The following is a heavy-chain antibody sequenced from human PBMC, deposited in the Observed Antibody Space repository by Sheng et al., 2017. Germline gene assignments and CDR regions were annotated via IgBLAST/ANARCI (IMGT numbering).Heavy chain of an antibody. J-gene: IGHJ6*02. V-gene: IGHV3-21*01. D-gene: IGHD3-22*01. CDR3: ASTGVYDSSGYYPYYGMDV. CDR1: GFTFSSYS. CDR2: ISSSSSYI. Sequence: AASGFTFSSYSMNWVRQAPGKGLEWVSSISSSSSYIYYADSVKGRFTISRDNAKNSLYLQMNSLRAEDTAVYYCASTGVYDSSGYYPYYGMDVWGQGTTVTVSS.